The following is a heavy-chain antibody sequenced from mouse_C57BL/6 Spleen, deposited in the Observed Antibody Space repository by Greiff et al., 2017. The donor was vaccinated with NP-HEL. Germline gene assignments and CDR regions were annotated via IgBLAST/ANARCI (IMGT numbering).Heavy chain of an antibody. J-gene: IGHJ3*01. CDR3: ARASYGNYGFAY. V-gene: IGHV1-64*01. CDR2: IHPNSGST. D-gene: IGHD2-10*01. CDR1: GYTFTSYW. Sequence: VQLQQPGAELVKPGASVKLSCKASGYTFTSYWMHWVKQRPGQGLEWIGMIHPNSGSTNYNEKFKSKATLTVDKSSSTAYMQLSSLTSEDSAVYYCARASYGNYGFAYWGQGTLVTVSA.